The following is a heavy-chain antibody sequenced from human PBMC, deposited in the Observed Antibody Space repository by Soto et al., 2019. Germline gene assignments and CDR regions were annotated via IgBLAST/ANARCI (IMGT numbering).Heavy chain of an antibody. V-gene: IGHV3-15*01. Sequence: EVQLVASGGGLVKPAGSLRLSCATSGVTFSNAWMSWVRQAPGKGLDLVGRIKSKTDGGTTDYAAPVKGRFTILRADTKNTACLQMNSVKTADTLEYYCSTGALRIRVEYFADCRQGTLVTVSS. CDR1: GVTFSNAW. D-gene: IGHD4-17*01. CDR2: IKSKTDGGTT. J-gene: IGHJ4*02. CDR3: STGALRIRVEYFAD.